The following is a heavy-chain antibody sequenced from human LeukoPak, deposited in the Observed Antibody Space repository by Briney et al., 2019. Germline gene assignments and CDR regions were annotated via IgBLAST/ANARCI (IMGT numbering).Heavy chain of an antibody. CDR1: GYTFSAFG. D-gene: IGHD3-3*01. Sequence: ASVKVSCKTSGYTFSAFGISWVRQAPGQGLEWMGWISGHNGNTNYAQKFQSRVTMTTDTSTSTAYMELRSLRSDDTAVYYCARDPYWSGNYTGIRYYYYYMDVWGKGTTVTVSS. CDR3: ARDPYWSGNYTGIRYYYYYMDV. J-gene: IGHJ6*03. V-gene: IGHV1-18*01. CDR2: ISGHNGNT.